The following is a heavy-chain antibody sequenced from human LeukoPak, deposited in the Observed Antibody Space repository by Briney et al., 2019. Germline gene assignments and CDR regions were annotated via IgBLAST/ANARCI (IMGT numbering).Heavy chain of an antibody. Sequence: SETLSLTCTVSGSSISSYYWSWIRQPPGKGLEWIGYIYYSGSTNYNPSLKSRVTISVDTSKNQFSLKLSSVSAADTAVYYCARSKDILTGYCFEYWGQGTLVTVSS. J-gene: IGHJ4*02. D-gene: IGHD3-9*01. CDR1: GSSISSYY. CDR3: ARSKDILTGYCFEY. CDR2: IYYSGST. V-gene: IGHV4-59*01.